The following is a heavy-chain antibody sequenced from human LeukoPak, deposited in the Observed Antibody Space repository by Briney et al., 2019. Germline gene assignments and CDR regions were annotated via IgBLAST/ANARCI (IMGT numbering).Heavy chain of an antibody. CDR3: VSGYSYGSFGHGMDV. CDR2: IWYDGSNK. CDR1: GFTFGSYG. D-gene: IGHD5-18*01. V-gene: IGHV3-33*01. Sequence: GGSLRLSCAASGFTFGSYGIHWVRQAPGKGLEWVAVIWYDGSNKYYADSVKGRFTISRDNSKNTLYLQMNSLRDEDTAVYYCVSGYSYGSFGHGMDVWGQGTTVTVSS. J-gene: IGHJ6*02.